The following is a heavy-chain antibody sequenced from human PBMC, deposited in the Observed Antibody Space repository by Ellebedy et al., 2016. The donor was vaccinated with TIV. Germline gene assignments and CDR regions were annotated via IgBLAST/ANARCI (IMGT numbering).Heavy chain of an antibody. CDR3: AKNAYGSGSHFYFDY. CDR2: ISYHGRNK. Sequence: GGSLRLSXAASGFAFSRCAMHWVRQTPGKGLEWVATISYHGRNKFYADAVKGRFTISRDDSKNTLFLQMNSLRAEDTAVYYCAKNAYGSGSHFYFDYWGQGSLVTVSS. V-gene: IGHV3-30*04. D-gene: IGHD3-10*01. CDR1: GFAFSRCA. J-gene: IGHJ4*02.